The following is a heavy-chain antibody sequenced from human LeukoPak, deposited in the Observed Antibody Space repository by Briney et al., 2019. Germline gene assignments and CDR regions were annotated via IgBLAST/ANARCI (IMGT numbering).Heavy chain of an antibody. V-gene: IGHV3-23*01. J-gene: IGHJ4*02. CDR2: ISRSGDIT. CDR1: GAAFTKYG. CDR3: ATEGFYY. Sequence: GSLRLTCAASGAAFTKYGMKWVRQAAGAGLEYISGISRSGDITHYADSVKGRFTISRDNVQNTLYLQMNSLRADDTALYYCATEGFYYWGPGTQVTVSS.